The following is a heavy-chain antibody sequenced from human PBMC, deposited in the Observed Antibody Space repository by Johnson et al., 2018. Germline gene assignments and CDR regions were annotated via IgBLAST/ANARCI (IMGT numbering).Heavy chain of an antibody. CDR3: AKDGRLGYCSGGSCSKYYYRDV. Sequence: QVQLVQSGGGVVQPGRSLRLSCAASGFTFSSYGMHWVRQAPGKGLEWVAVISYDGSNKYYADSVKGRFTISRDNSKNTLYLQMNSLRVEDTAVYYCAKDGRLGYCSGGSCSKYYYRDVWGKGTTVTVSS. CDR1: GFTFSSYG. CDR2: ISYDGSNK. D-gene: IGHD2-15*01. J-gene: IGHJ6*03. V-gene: IGHV3-30*18.